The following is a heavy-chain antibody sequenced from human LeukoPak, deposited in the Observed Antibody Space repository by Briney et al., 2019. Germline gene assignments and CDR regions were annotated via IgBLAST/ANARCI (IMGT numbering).Heavy chain of an antibody. D-gene: IGHD1-26*01. CDR2: ISGSGGST. Sequence: PGGSLRLSCAASGFTFSSYAMSWVRQAPGKGLEWVSAISGSGGSTYYADSVKGRFTISRDNAKDSLYLQMNSLRAEDTAVYYCVVGATADAFDIWGQGTMVTVSS. CDR1: GFTFSSYA. CDR3: VVGATADAFDI. J-gene: IGHJ3*02. V-gene: IGHV3-23*01.